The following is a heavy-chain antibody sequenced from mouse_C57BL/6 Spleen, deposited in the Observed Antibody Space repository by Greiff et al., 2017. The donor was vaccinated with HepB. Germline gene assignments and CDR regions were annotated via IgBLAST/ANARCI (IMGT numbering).Heavy chain of an antibody. D-gene: IGHD1-1*01. CDR1: GFTFSSYG. CDR3: ARYGSRTGTFPFDD. Sequence: EVQGVESGGDLVKPGGSLKLSCAASGFTFSSYGMSWVRQTPDKRLEWVATISSGGSYTYYPDSVKGRFTISRDNAKNTLYLQMSSLKSEDTAMYYCARYGSRTGTFPFDDWGQGTTLTVAS. J-gene: IGHJ2*01. CDR2: ISSGGSYT. V-gene: IGHV5-6*01.